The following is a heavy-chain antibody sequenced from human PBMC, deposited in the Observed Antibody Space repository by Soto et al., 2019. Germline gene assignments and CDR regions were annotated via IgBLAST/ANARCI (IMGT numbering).Heavy chain of an antibody. Sequence: PGGSLRLSCAASGFTFSSYAMSWVRQAPGKGLEWVSAISGSGGSTYYADSVKGRFTISRDNSKNTLYLQMNSLRAEDTAVYYCAKDLRYGGHDYGGTGWYFDYWGQGTLVTVSS. J-gene: IGHJ4*02. CDR2: ISGSGGST. D-gene: IGHD4-17*01. V-gene: IGHV3-23*01. CDR3: AKDLRYGGHDYGGTGWYFDY. CDR1: GFTFSSYA.